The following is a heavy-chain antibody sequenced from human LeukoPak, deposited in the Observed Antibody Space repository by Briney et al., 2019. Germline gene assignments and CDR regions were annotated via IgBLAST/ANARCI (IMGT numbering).Heavy chain of an antibody. Sequence: GGSLRLSCAASGFTVSTNYMTWVRQAPGKGLDWVSVTDSGGGTYYADSVKGRFTISRDSSKNTLFLQMNSLRAEDTAVYYCARQTLGAFDIWGQGTLVTVSS. V-gene: IGHV3-66*04. CDR3: ARQTLGAFDI. J-gene: IGHJ3*02. CDR2: TDSGGGT. CDR1: GFTVSTNY.